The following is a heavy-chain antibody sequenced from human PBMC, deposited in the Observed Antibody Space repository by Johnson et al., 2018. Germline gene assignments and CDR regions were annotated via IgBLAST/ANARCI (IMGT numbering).Heavy chain of an antibody. CDR1: GGSISTYY. J-gene: IGHJ6*02. CDR2: ISHSGST. Sequence: QVQLQESGPGLVKPSETLSLTCTFSGGSISTYYWSWIRQPPGKGLEWIGYISHSGSTNYNPSLKSRVTMSVDTSKNQFSLKLSSVTTADTAVYYCAREGPGDIPDYYFYGMDVWGQGTTVTVSS. V-gene: IGHV4-59*01. D-gene: IGHD3-16*01. CDR3: AREGPGDIPDYYFYGMDV.